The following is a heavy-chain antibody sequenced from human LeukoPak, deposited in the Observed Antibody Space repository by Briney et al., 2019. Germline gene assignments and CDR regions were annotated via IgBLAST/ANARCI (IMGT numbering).Heavy chain of an antibody. V-gene: IGHV3-23*01. CDR3: AKNGIRYYSSFGY. CDR1: GFTFSSYA. D-gene: IGHD5-18*01. Sequence: PGGSLRLSCAASGFTFSSYAMSWVRQGPGKGLEWVSGISGSGGSTYSADSVTGRFTISRDNSKNTLYLEMNSLRAEDTAVYYCAKNGIRYYSSFGYWGQGTLVTVSS. J-gene: IGHJ4*02. CDR2: ISGSGGST.